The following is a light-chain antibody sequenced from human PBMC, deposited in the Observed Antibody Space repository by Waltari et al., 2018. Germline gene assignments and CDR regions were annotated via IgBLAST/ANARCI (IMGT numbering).Light chain of an antibody. CDR2: GAS. Sequence: DIQMTQSPSSLSASVGHRLTITCRASQSISSFLNWYQQKPGKAPKLLIYGASRLQSGVPSRVSAKGSGTEFTLTISSLQPEDIATYSCQQSHSMPWTFGQGTKVEIK. CDR3: QQSHSMPWT. J-gene: IGKJ1*01. V-gene: IGKV1-39*01. CDR1: QSISSF.